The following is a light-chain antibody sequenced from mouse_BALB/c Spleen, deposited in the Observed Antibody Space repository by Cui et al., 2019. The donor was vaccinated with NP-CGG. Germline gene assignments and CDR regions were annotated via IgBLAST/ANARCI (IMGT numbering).Light chain of an antibody. CDR2: GTN. J-gene: IGLJ1*01. CDR1: TGAVTTSNY. Sequence: QAVVTRVSALTTSPGETVTLTCRSSTGAVTTSNYANWVEEKPDHLFTGLIGGTNNRAPGVPARFSGSLIGDKAALTITGAQTEDEAIYFCALWYSNHWVCGGGTKLTVL. CDR3: ALWYSNHWV. V-gene: IGLV1*01.